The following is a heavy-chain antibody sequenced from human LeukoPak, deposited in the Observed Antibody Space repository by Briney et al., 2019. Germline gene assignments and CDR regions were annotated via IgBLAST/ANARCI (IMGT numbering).Heavy chain of an antibody. CDR3: ARSIGGQLSHYFDY. CDR2: ISSSSSYI. Sequence: PGGSLRLSCAASGVTVSNNYMSWVRQAPGKGLEWVSSISSSSSYIYYADSVKGRFTISRDNAKNSLYLQMNSLRAEDTAVYYCARSIGGQLSHYFDYWGQGTLVTVSS. D-gene: IGHD2-2*01. V-gene: IGHV3-21*04. J-gene: IGHJ4*02. CDR1: GVTVSNNY.